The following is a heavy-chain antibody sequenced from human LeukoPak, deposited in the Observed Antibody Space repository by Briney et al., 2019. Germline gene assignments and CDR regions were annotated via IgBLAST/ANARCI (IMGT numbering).Heavy chain of an antibody. Sequence: GGSLRLSCAASGFTFSSYSMNWVRQAPGKGLEWVSYISSSGSTIYYADSVKGRFTISRDNAKNSLYLQMNSLRAEDTAVYYCAKMITFGGVIVLKHFDYWGQGTLVIVSS. CDR1: GFTFSSYS. CDR3: AKMITFGGVIVLKHFDY. J-gene: IGHJ4*02. CDR2: ISSSGSTI. V-gene: IGHV3-48*04. D-gene: IGHD3-16*02.